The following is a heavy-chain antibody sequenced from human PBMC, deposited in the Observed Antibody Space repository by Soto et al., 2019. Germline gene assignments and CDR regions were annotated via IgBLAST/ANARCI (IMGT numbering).Heavy chain of an antibody. J-gene: IGHJ4*02. CDR3: ARGGTGRGYSYGWYYFDY. Sequence: SETLSLTCTVSGGSISSYYWSWIRQPPGKGLEWIGYIYYSGSTNYNPSLKSRVTISVDTSKNQFSLKLSSVTAADTAVYYCARGGTGRGYSYGWYYFDYWGQGTLVTVSS. CDR1: GGSISSYY. D-gene: IGHD5-18*01. CDR2: IYYSGST. V-gene: IGHV4-59*01.